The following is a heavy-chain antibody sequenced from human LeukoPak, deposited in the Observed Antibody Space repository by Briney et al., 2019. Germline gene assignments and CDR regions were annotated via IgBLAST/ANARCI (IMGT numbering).Heavy chain of an antibody. CDR1: GGTFSSYA. Sequence: ASVKVSCKASGGTFSSYAISWVRQSPRQGLEWMGGIIPSFGPPNNAQKFQDRVTITADESKSTVHMELSSLTSDDTAIYYCARDRSSGTFDSFGVWGPGTLVTVSS. V-gene: IGHV1-69*13. J-gene: IGHJ3*01. CDR3: ARDRSSGTFDSFGV. CDR2: IIPSFGPP. D-gene: IGHD1-26*01.